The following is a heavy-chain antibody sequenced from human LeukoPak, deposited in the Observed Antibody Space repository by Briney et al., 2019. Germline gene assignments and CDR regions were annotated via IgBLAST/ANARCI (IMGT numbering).Heavy chain of an antibody. CDR2: ISWNSGSI. D-gene: IGHD3-10*01. Sequence: GRSLRLSCAASGFTFDDYAMHWVRQAPGKGLEWVSGISWNSGSIGYADSVKGRFTISRVNAKNSLYLQMNSLRAEDTALYYCAKDGYYGSGSYSPAYFDYWGQGTLVTVSS. V-gene: IGHV3-9*01. J-gene: IGHJ4*02. CDR3: AKDGYYGSGSYSPAYFDY. CDR1: GFTFDDYA.